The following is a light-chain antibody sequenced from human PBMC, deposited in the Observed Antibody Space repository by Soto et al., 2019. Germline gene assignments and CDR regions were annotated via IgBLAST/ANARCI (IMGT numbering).Light chain of an antibody. J-gene: IGKJ3*01. CDR2: RAS. CDR1: QSINSW. V-gene: IGKV1-5*03. Sequence: DIQMTQSPSTLSASVGDRVTITCRASQSINSWLAWYQQKPGKAPRLLIYRASSLEGGVPSRFIGSGSGAEFTLTIRSLQPDDFATYYCQHYDSYSGTFGPGTKVDIK. CDR3: QHYDSYSGT.